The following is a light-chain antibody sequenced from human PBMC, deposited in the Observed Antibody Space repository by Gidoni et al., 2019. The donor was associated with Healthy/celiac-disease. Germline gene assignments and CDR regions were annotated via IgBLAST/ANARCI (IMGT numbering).Light chain of an antibody. CDR3: MQALQTPYI. J-gene: IGKJ2*01. CDR1: QSLLHFNGYNY. V-gene: IGKV2-28*01. Sequence: DIVMTQSPLSLPVTPGEPASISCRSSQSLLHFNGYNYLDWYLQKPGQSPQLLIYLGSNRASGVPDRFSGSGSGTDFTLKISRVEAEDVGVYYCMQALQTPYIFXQXTKLEIK. CDR2: LGS.